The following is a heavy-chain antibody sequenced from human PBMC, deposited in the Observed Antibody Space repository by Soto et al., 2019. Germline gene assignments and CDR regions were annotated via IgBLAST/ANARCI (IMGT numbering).Heavy chain of an antibody. CDR2: INPSGGST. D-gene: IGHD6-6*01. V-gene: IGHV1-46*01. CDR1: GYTFTSYY. Sequence: GASVEVSCKASGYTFTSYYMHWVRQAPGQGLEWMGIINPSGGSTSYAQKFQGRVTMTRDTSTSTVYMELSSLRSEDTVVYYCARTFLKPSIASQYNWFDPWGQGTLVTVSS. CDR3: ARTFLKPSIASQYNWFDP. J-gene: IGHJ5*02.